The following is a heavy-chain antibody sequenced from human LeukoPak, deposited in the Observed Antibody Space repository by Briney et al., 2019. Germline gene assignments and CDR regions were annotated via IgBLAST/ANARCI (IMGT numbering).Heavy chain of an antibody. CDR2: IYYSGST. J-gene: IGHJ4*02. V-gene: IGHV4-34*01. CDR3: ATGLGYYFDY. Sequence: SETLSLTCAVYGGSLSDYYWSWIRQSPGKGLEWIGSIYYSGSTYYSPSLKSRVTISVDTSKNQFSLKLSSVTAADTAVYYCATGLGYYFDYWGQGTLVTVSS. D-gene: IGHD3-16*01. CDR1: GGSLSDYY.